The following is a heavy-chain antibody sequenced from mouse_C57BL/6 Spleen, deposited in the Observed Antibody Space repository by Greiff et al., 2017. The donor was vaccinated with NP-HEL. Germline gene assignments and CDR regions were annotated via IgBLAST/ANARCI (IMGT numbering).Heavy chain of an antibody. Sequence: QVQLQQSGAELMKPGASVKLSCKATGYTFSSYWMNWVKQRPGKGLEWIGQIYPGDGDTNYNGKFKGKATLTADKSSSTAYMQLSSLTSEDSAVYFCARYYYGREYFDYWGQGTTLTVSS. CDR1: GYTFSSYW. CDR3: ARYYYGREYFDY. J-gene: IGHJ2*01. D-gene: IGHD1-1*01. CDR2: IYPGDGDT. V-gene: IGHV1-80*01.